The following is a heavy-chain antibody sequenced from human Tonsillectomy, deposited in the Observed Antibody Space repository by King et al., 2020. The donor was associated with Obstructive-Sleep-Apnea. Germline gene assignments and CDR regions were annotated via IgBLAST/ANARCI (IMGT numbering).Heavy chain of an antibody. Sequence: VQLVESGGGLVQPGGSLRLSCAASGFTFSGYSMNWVRQAPGKGLEWVSYISGSSSTKYYADSVKGRFTISRDNANNSLYLQMNSLRAEDSAVYYCARGPDGSGSYSGEYYFDHWGQGTLVTVSS. CDR3: ARGPDGSGSYSGEYYFDH. J-gene: IGHJ4*02. D-gene: IGHD3-10*01. V-gene: IGHV3-48*04. CDR1: GFTFSGYS. CDR2: ISGSSSTK.